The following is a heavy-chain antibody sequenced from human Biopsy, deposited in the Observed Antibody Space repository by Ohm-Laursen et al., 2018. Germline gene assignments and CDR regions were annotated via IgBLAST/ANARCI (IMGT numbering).Heavy chain of an antibody. CDR1: GFIFDDYA. V-gene: IGHV3-21*01. CDR3: ARERGWKSISTIDY. CDR2: ISRTSDFI. Sequence: SLRLSCAASGFIFDDYAMTWVRQAPGKGLEWVSSISRTSDFIYYADSVMGRFTISRDNAKNSVDLQMNSLRAEDTAVYFCARERGWKSISTIDYWGQGTLVTASS. D-gene: IGHD6-6*01. J-gene: IGHJ4*02.